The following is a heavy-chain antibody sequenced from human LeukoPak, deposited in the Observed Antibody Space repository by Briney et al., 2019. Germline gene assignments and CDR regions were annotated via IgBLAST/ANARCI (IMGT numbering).Heavy chain of an antibody. V-gene: IGHV1-46*01. J-gene: IGHJ5*02. CDR2: INPSGGST. CDR1: GYTFTSYY. Sequence: GASVKVSCKASGYTFTSYYMHWVRQAPGQGLEWMGIINPSGGSTSYAQKFQGRVTMTRDMSTSTVYMELSSLRSEDTAVYYCARDNPWLVLGGDWFDPWGQGTLVTVSS. CDR3: ARDNPWLVLGGDWFDP. D-gene: IGHD6-19*01.